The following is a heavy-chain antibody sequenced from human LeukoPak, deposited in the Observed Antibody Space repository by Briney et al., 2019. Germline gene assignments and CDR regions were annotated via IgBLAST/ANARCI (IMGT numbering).Heavy chain of an antibody. V-gene: IGHV5-51*01. J-gene: IGHJ3*02. CDR3: ARQGFSGNYQGDAFDI. Sequence: GESLQISSKGSGYRFTTYWIGWVRQLPGKGLEWMGIIYPSDSDTIYSPSFQGHVTISADRSLNTAYLQWSSLKASDTAMYYCARQGFSGNYQGDAFDIWGQGTMVSVYS. CDR1: GYRFTTYW. CDR2: IYPSDSDT. D-gene: IGHD1-26*01.